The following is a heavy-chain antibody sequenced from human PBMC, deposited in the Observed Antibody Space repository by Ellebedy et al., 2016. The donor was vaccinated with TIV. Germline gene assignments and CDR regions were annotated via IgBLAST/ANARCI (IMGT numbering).Heavy chain of an antibody. V-gene: IGHV4-4*02. Sequence: MPSETLSLTCTVSGASVSSANWWNWIRQSPGTGLEWIGEMYHFGTTNYNPSLRVRVTISVDKSNNQFSLKLSSVTAADTAVYYCARADVRGAKFYFDLWGQGTLVTVSS. CDR3: ARADVRGAKFYFDL. CDR2: MYHFGTT. CDR1: GASVSSANW. D-gene: IGHD3-10*01. J-gene: IGHJ4*02.